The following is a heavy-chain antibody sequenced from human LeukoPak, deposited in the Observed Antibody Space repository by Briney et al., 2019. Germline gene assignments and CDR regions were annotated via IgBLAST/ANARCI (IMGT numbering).Heavy chain of an antibody. CDR3: VRVNDYGDRNLYYFGY. CDR2: ISSDGDNT. Sequence: QPGGSLRLSCSASGFIFSNYGTYWVRQAPGKGLEFVSAISSDGDNTFYADSVKGRFTISRDNSKNTLYLQTSSLRGEDTAVYYCVRVNDYGDRNLYYFGYCGQGTLVTVSS. D-gene: IGHD4-17*01. V-gene: IGHV3-64D*06. CDR1: GFIFSNYG. J-gene: IGHJ4*02.